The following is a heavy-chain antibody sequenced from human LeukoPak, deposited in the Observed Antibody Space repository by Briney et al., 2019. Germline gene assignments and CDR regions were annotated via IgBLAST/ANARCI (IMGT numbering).Heavy chain of an antibody. CDR2: IYYSGST. J-gene: IGHJ6*03. CDR3: ARESLGYSYGFPHYYYMDV. D-gene: IGHD5-18*01. CDR1: GGSISSYY. Sequence: SETLSLTCTVSGGSISSYYWSWIRQPPGKGQEWIGYIYYSGSTNYNPSLKSRVTISVDTSKNQFSLKLSSVTAADTAVYYCARESLGYSYGFPHYYYMDVWGKGTTVTVSS. V-gene: IGHV4-59*01.